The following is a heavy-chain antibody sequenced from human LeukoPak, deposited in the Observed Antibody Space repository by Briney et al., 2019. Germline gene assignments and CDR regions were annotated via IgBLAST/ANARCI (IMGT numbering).Heavy chain of an antibody. Sequence: PGGSLRLSCTASGFTFSTYVMHWVRQAPGKGLEWVAVISYDGTNKYYADSMKGRFTISRDNSKNTLYLQMNSLRAEDTAVYYCAKDSALAARRYYYYMDVWGKGTTVTVSS. CDR2: ISYDGTNK. V-gene: IGHV3-30-3*01. CDR1: GFTFSTYV. CDR3: AKDSALAARRYYYYMDV. J-gene: IGHJ6*03. D-gene: IGHD6-6*01.